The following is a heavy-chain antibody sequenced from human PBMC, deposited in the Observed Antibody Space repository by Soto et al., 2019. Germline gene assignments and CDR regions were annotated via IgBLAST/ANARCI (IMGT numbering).Heavy chain of an antibody. CDR2: INHSGST. Sequence: VQLQQWGAGLLKPSETLSLTCAVYGGSFSGYYWSWIRQPPGKGLEWIGEINHSGSTNYNPSLKSRVTISVDTSKNQFSLKLSSVTAADTAVYYCARKTWIQLWLHWGQGTLVTVSS. V-gene: IGHV4-34*01. CDR1: GGSFSGYY. D-gene: IGHD5-18*01. CDR3: ARKTWIQLWLH. J-gene: IGHJ4*02.